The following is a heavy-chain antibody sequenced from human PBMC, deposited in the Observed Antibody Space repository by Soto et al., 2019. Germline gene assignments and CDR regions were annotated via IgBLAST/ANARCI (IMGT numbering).Heavy chain of an antibody. CDR1: GFTFSSYG. V-gene: IGHV3-33*01. CDR2: IWYDGSNK. J-gene: IGHJ6*02. CDR3: ARELFGDRYYYGMDV. D-gene: IGHD3-10*01. Sequence: SLRLSCAASGFTFSSYGMHWVRQAPGKGLEWVAVIWYDGSNKYYADSVKGRFTISRDNSKNTLYLQVNSLRAEDTAVYYSARELFGDRYYYGMDVWGQGTTVTVYS.